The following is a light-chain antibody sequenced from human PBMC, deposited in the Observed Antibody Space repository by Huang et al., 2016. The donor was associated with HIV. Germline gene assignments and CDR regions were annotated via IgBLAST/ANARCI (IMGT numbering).Light chain of an antibody. J-gene: IGKJ5*01. V-gene: IGKV1-13*02. CDR2: PAS. CDR1: QDIGTS. Sequence: AVQLTQSPSSLSASVGDTVIISFRASQDIGTSLAWYQQRTGRAPKLLISPASTLQTGVPSRFSGDSAGTYFTLFITNLQPEDFATYYCQQLHTYPITFGQGTRLDMK. CDR3: QQLHTYPIT.